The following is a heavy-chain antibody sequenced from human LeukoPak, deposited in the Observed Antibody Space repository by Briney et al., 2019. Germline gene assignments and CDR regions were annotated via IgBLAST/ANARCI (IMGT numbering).Heavy chain of an antibody. CDR3: ARGLRTVYDFWSGYYSEGDY. J-gene: IGHJ4*02. V-gene: IGHV1-8*01. CDR1: GYTFTSYD. CDR2: MNPNSGNT. D-gene: IGHD3-3*01. Sequence: ASVKVSCKASGYTFTSYDINWVRQATGQGLEWMGWMNPNSGNTGYAQKFQGRVTMTRNTSRSTAYMELSSLRSEDTAVYYCARGLRTVYDFWSGYYSEGDYWGQGTLVTVSS.